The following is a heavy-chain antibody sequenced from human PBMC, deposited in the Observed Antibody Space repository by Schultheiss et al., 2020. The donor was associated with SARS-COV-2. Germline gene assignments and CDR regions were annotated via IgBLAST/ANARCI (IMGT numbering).Heavy chain of an antibody. CDR3: ARGSSSSWYENFDY. CDR1: GGSISSSSYY. D-gene: IGHD6-13*01. CDR2: IYYSGST. Sequence: SQTLSLTCTVSGGSISSSSYYWGWIRQPPGKGLEWIGYIYYSGSTNYNPSLKSRVTISVDTSKNQFSLKLSSVTAADTAVYYCARGSSSSWYENFDYWGQGTLVTVSS. J-gene: IGHJ4*02. V-gene: IGHV4-61*05.